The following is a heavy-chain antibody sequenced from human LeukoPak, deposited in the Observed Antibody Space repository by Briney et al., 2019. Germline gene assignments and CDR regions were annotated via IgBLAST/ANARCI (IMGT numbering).Heavy chain of an antibody. Sequence: ASVKVSCKASGYTFTGYYIHWVGQAPGQGGEGVGWINPYSGDTNSAQKFQGRGTITRDTANSTPYIELSRLRSDDTAVYYCAIVTYDSSAYYLDYWGQGTLVTVSS. CDR2: INPYSGDT. J-gene: IGHJ4*02. D-gene: IGHD3-22*01. V-gene: IGHV1-2*02. CDR1: GYTFTGYY. CDR3: AIVTYDSSAYYLDY.